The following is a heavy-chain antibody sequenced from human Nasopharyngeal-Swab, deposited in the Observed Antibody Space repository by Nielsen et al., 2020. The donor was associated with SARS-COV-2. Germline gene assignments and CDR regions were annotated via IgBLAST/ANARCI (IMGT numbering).Heavy chain of an antibody. J-gene: IGHJ4*02. V-gene: IGHV4-59*08. CDR3: ARLDSRSSGDY. CDR2: IYYSGST. D-gene: IGHD6-6*01. CDR1: GGSISSYY. Sequence: SETLSLTCTVSGGSISSYYWSWIRQPPGKGLEWIGYIYYSGSTNYNPSLRSRVTISIDTSKKQFPLKLHSVTAADTAVYYCARLDSRSSGDYWGQGSLVTVSS.